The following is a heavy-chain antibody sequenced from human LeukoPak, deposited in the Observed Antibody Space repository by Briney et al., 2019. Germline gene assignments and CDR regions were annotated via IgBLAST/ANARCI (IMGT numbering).Heavy chain of an antibody. D-gene: IGHD2-2*01. Sequence: ASVEVSCKTSGYTFGGYYMHWVRQAPGQGLEWMGWINPNSGGTNYAQKFQGRVTMTRDTSISTAYMELSRLRSDDTAVYYCARDHGLVVVPAAAYGYYFDYWGQGTLVTASS. CDR2: INPNSGGT. CDR3: ARDHGLVVVPAAAYGYYFDY. CDR1: GYTFGGYY. V-gene: IGHV1-2*02. J-gene: IGHJ4*02.